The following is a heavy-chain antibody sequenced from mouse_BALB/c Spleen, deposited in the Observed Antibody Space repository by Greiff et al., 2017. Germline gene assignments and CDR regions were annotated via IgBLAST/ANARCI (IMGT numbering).Heavy chain of an antibody. Sequence: QVQLQQSGAELMKPGASVKISCKATGYTFSSYWIEWVKQRPGHGLEWIGEILPGSGSTNYNEKFKGKATFTADTSSNTAYMQLSSLTSEDSAVYYCARSAPYDYFDYWGQGTTLTVSS. CDR2: ILPGSGST. V-gene: IGHV1-9*01. J-gene: IGHJ2*01. CDR3: ARSAPYDYFDY. CDR1: GYTFSSYW. D-gene: IGHD2-3*01.